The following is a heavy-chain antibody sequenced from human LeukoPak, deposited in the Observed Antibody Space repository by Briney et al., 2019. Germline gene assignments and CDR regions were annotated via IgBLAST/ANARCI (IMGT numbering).Heavy chain of an antibody. Sequence: GGSLRLSCAASGFTVSSNYMSWVRQAPGKGLEWVSVIYSGGSTYYADSVKGRFTISRDNSKDTLYLHMNSLRAEDTAVYYCANTDRTFAFDIWGQGTMDTVSS. CDR1: GFTVSSNY. V-gene: IGHV3-66*01. CDR3: ANTDRTFAFDI. CDR2: IYSGGST. D-gene: IGHD2-2*02. J-gene: IGHJ3*02.